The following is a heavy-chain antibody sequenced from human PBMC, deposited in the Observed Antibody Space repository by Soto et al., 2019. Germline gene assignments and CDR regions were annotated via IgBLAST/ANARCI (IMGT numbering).Heavy chain of an antibody. J-gene: IGHJ6*02. CDR1: GASVSSSTYS. Sequence: SETLSLTCTVSGASVSSSTYSWGWIRQSPGQGLEWIGTIYSSENTYYNPSLLSRVTISVDTSKNEFSLKLSSVTAADTAVYYCARLNGYCISTNCHAYYGMDVWGQGITVT. CDR3: ARLNGYCISTNCHAYYGMDV. D-gene: IGHD2-2*03. CDR2: IYSSENT. V-gene: IGHV4-39*01.